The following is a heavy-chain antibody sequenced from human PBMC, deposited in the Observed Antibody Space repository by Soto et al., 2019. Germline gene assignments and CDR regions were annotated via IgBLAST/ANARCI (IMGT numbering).Heavy chain of an antibody. Sequence: QVQLVQSGGEVTKPGASVKVSCKSSGYTFTSYGVSWVRQAPGQGLEWLGWIRVYTGNTKQAQKFQDRATMTTETSTRTAYLELRNLRSDDTAVYYCARDRCTTDKCYTHHFDVWGQGTTVTVSS. D-gene: IGHD2-8*01. CDR3: ARDRCTTDKCYTHHFDV. CDR1: GYTFTSYG. CDR2: IRVYTGNT. J-gene: IGHJ6*02. V-gene: IGHV1-18*04.